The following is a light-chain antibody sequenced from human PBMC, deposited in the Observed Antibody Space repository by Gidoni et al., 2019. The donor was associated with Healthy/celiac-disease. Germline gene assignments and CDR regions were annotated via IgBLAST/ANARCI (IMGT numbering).Light chain of an antibody. V-gene: IGKV1-39*01. J-gene: IGKJ4*01. CDR3: QQSYSTPRT. Sequence: DIQVTPSPSSLSASVGERVTITCRGSQSISSYLNWYQQKPGKAPTLLIYAASSVQSGIPPRFSGSGSGTDFTLTISSLQPEDFATYYCQQSYSTPRTFGGGTKVEIK. CDR2: AAS. CDR1: QSISSY.